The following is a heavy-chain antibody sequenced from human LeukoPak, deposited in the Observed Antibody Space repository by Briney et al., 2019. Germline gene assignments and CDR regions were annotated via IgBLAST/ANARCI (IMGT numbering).Heavy chain of an antibody. V-gene: IGHV4-31*03. CDR3: ARDLYYDFWSGYYAHGMDV. Sequence: SQTLSLTCTVSGGSISSGGYYWSWIRQHPGKGLEWIGYIYYSGSTYYNPSLKSRVTISVDTSKNQFSLKLGSVTAADTAVYYCARDLYYDFWSGYYAHGMDVWGQGTTVTVSS. CDR1: GGSISSGGYY. J-gene: IGHJ6*02. D-gene: IGHD3-3*01. CDR2: IYYSGST.